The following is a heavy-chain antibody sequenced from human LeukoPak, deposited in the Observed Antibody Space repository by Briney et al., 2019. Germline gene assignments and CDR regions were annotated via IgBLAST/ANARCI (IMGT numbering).Heavy chain of an antibody. CDR3: ARGLGYCSGGSCYALYYYYAMDV. CDR1: GYTVTEYG. D-gene: IGHD2-15*01. CDR2: INAGNGNT. J-gene: IGHJ6*02. Sequence: ASVKVSCKASGYTVTEYGIHWVRQAPGQRLEWMGWINAGNGNTKYSQNFQGRVTIPRDTSASTAYMELSSLRSEDTAVYYCARGLGYCSGGSCYALYYYYAMDVWGQGTTVTVSS. V-gene: IGHV1-3*01.